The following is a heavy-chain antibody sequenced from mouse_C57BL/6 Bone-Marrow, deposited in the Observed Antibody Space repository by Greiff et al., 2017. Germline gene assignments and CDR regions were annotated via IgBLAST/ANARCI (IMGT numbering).Heavy chain of an antibody. CDR1: GFTFSSYA. Sequence: EVQVVESGGGLVKPGGSLKLSCAASGFTFSSYAMSWVRQTPEKRLEWVATISDGGSYTYYPDNVKGRFTISRDNAKNNLYLQMSHLKSEDTAMYYCASDRGYGSRFAFWGQGTLVTVSA. J-gene: IGHJ3*01. D-gene: IGHD1-1*01. V-gene: IGHV5-4*01. CDR2: ISDGGSYT. CDR3: ASDRGYGSRFAF.